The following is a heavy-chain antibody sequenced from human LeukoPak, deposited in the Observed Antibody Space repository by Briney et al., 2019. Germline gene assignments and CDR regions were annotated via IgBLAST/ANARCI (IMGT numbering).Heavy chain of an antibody. CDR3: ARGSTHMVRGVSFDY. CDR1: GGSISSGDYY. CDR2: IYYSGST. D-gene: IGHD3-10*01. Sequence: SETLSLTCTVSGGSISSGDYYWSWIRQPPGKGLEWIGYIYYSGSTYYNPSLKSRVTISVDTSKNQFSLKLSSVTAADTAVYYCARGSTHMVRGVSFDYWGQGTLVTVSS. V-gene: IGHV4-30-4*01. J-gene: IGHJ4*02.